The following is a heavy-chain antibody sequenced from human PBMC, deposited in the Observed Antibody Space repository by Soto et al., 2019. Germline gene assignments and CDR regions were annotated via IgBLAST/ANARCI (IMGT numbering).Heavy chain of an antibody. CDR1: GGTFNTYA. D-gene: IGHD3-10*01. Sequence: QMQLVQSGAEVKERGSSVKISCKTSGGTFNTYALTWVRQAPGQGLEWIGGIIPIFGIKNVAQRFQGRVTISADESLTTAYMGMTRLRSDGTAVSYCAKEAGDHWGQGTLGTVAS. CDR2: IIPIFGIK. CDR3: AKEAGDH. V-gene: IGHV1-69*01. J-gene: IGHJ4*02.